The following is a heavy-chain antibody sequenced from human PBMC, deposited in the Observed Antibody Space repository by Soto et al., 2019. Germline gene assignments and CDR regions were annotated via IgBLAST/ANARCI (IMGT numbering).Heavy chain of an antibody. CDR1: GASINLYH. Sequence: QVQLQESGPGLVKPSETLSLTCAVSGASINLYHWNWIRQPPGRGLEWIVSFSSIGSTNYNPSLESRXTIXLXXXKNXFSXXXXXXXXXXXXXXXXXXXXXXXXXXXXXXXXGQGVLVTVSS. J-gene: IGHJ4*02. V-gene: IGHV4-59*01. CDR2: FSSIGST. CDR3: XXXXXXXXXXXXXXX.